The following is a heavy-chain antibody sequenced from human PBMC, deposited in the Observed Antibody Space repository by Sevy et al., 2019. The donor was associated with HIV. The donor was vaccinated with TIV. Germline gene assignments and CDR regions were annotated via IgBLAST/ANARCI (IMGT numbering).Heavy chain of an antibody. CDR2: IKQDGSEK. J-gene: IGHJ4*02. V-gene: IGHV3-7*04. CDR3: ARGGGVY. D-gene: IGHD2-15*01. Sequence: GGSLRLSCAASGFTFSSYYMSWVRQAPGKGLEGVANIKQDGSEKYYVESVKGRFTISRDNAKNSLYLQMNSLRAEDTAVYYCARGGGVYWGQGTLVTVSS. CDR1: GFTFSSYY.